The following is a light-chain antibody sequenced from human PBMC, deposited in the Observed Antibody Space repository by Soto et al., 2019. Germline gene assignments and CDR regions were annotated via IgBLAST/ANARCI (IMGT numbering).Light chain of an antibody. Sequence: MVLTESPGTLSLSPGERTTLTRTASQRGSSSYLAWYQQKHGQAPRLLLYSASSRATGIPDRFSGSGSGTDFTLTISRLEPEDFAVYYCQQYGSSIPFGQGTRLEI. V-gene: IGKV3-20*01. CDR1: QRGSSSY. CDR2: SAS. J-gene: IGKJ5*01. CDR3: QQYGSSIP.